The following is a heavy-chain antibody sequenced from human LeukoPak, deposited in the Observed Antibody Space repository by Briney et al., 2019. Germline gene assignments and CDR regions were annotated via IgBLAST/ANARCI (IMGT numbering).Heavy chain of an antibody. D-gene: IGHD3-16*02. Sequence: GGSLRLSCAASGFTFSSYAMSWVRQAPGKGLEWVSAISGSGGSTYYADSVKGRFTISRDNSKNTLYLQMNCLRAEDTAVYYCAKFVITFGGVIAPFDYWGQGTLVTVSS. J-gene: IGHJ4*02. CDR2: ISGSGGST. CDR3: AKFVITFGGVIAPFDY. CDR1: GFTFSSYA. V-gene: IGHV3-23*01.